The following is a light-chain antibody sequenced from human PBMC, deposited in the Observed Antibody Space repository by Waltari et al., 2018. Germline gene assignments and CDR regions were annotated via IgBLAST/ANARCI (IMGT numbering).Light chain of an antibody. J-gene: IGLJ2*01. V-gene: IGLV6-57*02. CDR2: EDN. CDR1: SGSIASNY. Sequence: NFMLTQPHSVSESPGKTVTISCTGSSGSIASNYVQWYQQRPGSAPTTVIYEDNQRPSGLPDRFSGSIDSSSNSASLTISGLKTEDEADYYCQSYDSSNRVFGGGTKLTVL. CDR3: QSYDSSNRV.